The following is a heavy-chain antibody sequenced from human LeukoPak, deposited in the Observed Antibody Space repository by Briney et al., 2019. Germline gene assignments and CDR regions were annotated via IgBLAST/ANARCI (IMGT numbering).Heavy chain of an antibody. J-gene: IGHJ4*02. V-gene: IGHV3-23*01. CDR2: ISGSGGST. D-gene: IGHD6-19*01. CDR1: GFTFSSYS. Sequence: PGGSLRLSCAASGFTFSSYSMNWVRQAPGKGLEWVSAISGSGGSTYYADSVKGRFTISRDNSKNTLYLQMNSLRAEDTAVYYCAKDWNFSPIAVAAHLCFDYWGQGTLVTVSS. CDR3: AKDWNFSPIAVAAHLCFDY.